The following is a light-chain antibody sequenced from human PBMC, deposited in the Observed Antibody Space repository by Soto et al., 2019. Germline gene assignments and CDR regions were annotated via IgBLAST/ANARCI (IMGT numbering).Light chain of an antibody. J-gene: IGLJ1*01. CDR3: SSYTGAYPLV. V-gene: IGLV2-14*01. Sequence: QSVLAQPASVSGSPGQSIAISCTGTSSDVGAYNYVSWYQQHPGKAPKLIVHEVSDRPSGVSDRFSGSKSGNTASLTISGLQADDEADYYCSSYTGAYPLVFVTVTKVTVL. CDR1: SSDVGAYNY. CDR2: EVS.